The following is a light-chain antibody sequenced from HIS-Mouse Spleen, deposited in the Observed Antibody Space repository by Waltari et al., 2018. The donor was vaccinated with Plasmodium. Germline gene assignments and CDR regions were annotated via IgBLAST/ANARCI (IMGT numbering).Light chain of an antibody. V-gene: IGKV3-15*01. CDR3: QQYNNWSFT. CDR2: GAS. Sequence: EIVMTQSPATLPVSPVERATLSCRASQSVSSNLAWYQQKPGQAPRLLLYGASTRATGIPARFSGSGSGTEFTLTISSLQSEDFAVYYCQQYNNWSFTFGPGTKVDIK. J-gene: IGKJ3*01. CDR1: QSVSSN.